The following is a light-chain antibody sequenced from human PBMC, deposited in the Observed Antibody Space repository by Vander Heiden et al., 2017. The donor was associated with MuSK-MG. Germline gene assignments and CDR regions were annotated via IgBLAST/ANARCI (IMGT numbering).Light chain of an antibody. CDR1: QGISTW. Sequence: DIQMTQSQSSVSASVGDRVTITCRASQGISTWLAWYQQKPGKAPKFLIYEATALQSGVPTRFSGSGSGTDFTLTISSLQPEDFATYFCQQAYSFPHTFGGGTKVEI. CDR2: EAT. J-gene: IGKJ4*01. CDR3: QQAYSFPHT. V-gene: IGKV1D-12*01.